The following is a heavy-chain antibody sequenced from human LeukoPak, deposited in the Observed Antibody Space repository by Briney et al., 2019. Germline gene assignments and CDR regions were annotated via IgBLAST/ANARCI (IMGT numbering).Heavy chain of an antibody. CDR1: GSISGYY. CDR3: ARQKCTSTSCLTKNAFDI. J-gene: IGHJ3*02. Sequence: SETLSLTCTVSGSISGYYWSWIRQPPGKGLEWIGYIYTSGSTNYNPSLESRVTISVDTSKNQFSLDLSSVTAADTAVYYCARQKCTSTSCLTKNAFDIWCQGTMVTVSS. D-gene: IGHD2-2*01. CDR2: IYTSGST. V-gene: IGHV4-4*09.